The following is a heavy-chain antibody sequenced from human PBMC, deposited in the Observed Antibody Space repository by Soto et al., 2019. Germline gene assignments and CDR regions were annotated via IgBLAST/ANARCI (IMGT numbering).Heavy chain of an antibody. CDR3: ARSVAVPGAHIDY. CDR2: VYYTGST. CDR1: GGSISCSY. D-gene: IGHD6-19*01. Sequence: KPSETLSLTCSVSGGSISCSYWSWIRQSPGKGLEWLGYVYYTGSTNYSPSLRSRVSISVDTSKNEFSLRLSSVTAADTAVYFCARSVAVPGAHIDYWGQGTQVTVSS. J-gene: IGHJ4*02. V-gene: IGHV4-59*01.